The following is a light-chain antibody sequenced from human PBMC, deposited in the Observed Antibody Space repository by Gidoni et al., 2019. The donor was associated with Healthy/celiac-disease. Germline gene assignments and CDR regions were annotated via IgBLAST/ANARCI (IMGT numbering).Light chain of an antibody. CDR2: DNN. Sequence: QPPSVSAAPGQKVTISCSGSSSNIGNNYVSWYQQLPGTAPKLLIYDNNKRPSGIPDRFSGSKSGTSATLGITGLQTGDEADYYCGTWDSSLSAVFGTGTKVTVL. CDR3: GTWDSSLSAV. CDR1: SSNIGNNY. V-gene: IGLV1-51*01. J-gene: IGLJ1*01.